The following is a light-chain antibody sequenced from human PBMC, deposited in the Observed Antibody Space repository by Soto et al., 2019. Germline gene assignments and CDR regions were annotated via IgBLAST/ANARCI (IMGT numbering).Light chain of an antibody. V-gene: IGKV3-11*01. Sequence: EIVLTQSPVTLSLSPGERATLSCRASHSVSSDLLWYQQKPGQSPRLLISDASNRATGIPARFSGSGSGTDFILTISSLEPEDFAVYYGQQRIRGPLTFGGGTRVEIK. J-gene: IGKJ4*01. CDR3: QQRIRGPLT. CDR2: DAS. CDR1: HSVSSD.